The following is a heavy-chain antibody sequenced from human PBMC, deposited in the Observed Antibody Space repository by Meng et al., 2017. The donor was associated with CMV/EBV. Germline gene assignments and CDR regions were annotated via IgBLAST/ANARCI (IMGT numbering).Heavy chain of an antibody. J-gene: IGHJ4*02. V-gene: IGHV4-39*07. Sequence: SETLSLTCTVSGGSISSSSYYWGWIRQPPRKGLEWIGSINYSGRTYYNPSLKSRVTISVDTSKNQVSLKLSSVTAADTAVYYCARDRSGGYYYYWGQGTLVTVSS. D-gene: IGHD3-22*01. CDR1: GGSISSSSYY. CDR3: ARDRSGGYYYY. CDR2: INYSGRT.